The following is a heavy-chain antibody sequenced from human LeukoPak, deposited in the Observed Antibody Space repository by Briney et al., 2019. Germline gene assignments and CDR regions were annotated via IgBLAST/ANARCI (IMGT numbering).Heavy chain of an antibody. CDR3: ARVRSVGGNPHAFNI. Sequence: GGSLRLSCVASAFTFARHWMSWVRQAPGQPLEWVATIRQDGGAKYYLDSVRGRFIISRDNARNSLSLQMDSLRVGDTALYYCARVRSVGGNPHAFNIWGQGTMVTVSS. V-gene: IGHV3-7*01. D-gene: IGHD4-23*01. CDR2: IRQDGGAK. J-gene: IGHJ3*02. CDR1: AFTFARHW.